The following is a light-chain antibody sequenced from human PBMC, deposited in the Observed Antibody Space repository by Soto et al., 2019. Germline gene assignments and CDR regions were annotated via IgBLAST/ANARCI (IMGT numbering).Light chain of an antibody. CDR2: AAS. J-gene: IGKJ1*01. CDR3: QKYNNAPWT. Sequence: EIQMPQSPSTLPASVGDRVTITCRASHDISHYLAWYPLQPGKVPKLLIYAASTLHSGVPSRFSGSGSQIDFTLTISSLQPEDVATYDCQKYNNAPWTFGQGTKVDIK. CDR1: HDISHY. V-gene: IGKV1-27*01.